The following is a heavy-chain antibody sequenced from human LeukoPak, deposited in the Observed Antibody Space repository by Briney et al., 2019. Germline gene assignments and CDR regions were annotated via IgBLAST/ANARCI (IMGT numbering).Heavy chain of an antibody. Sequence: GGSLRLSCAASGFTFNNYAMSWVRQAPGKGLDWVSAISESGDTTFYADSVKGRFTISRDNAKNSLYLQMNSLRAEDTAVYYCARADRLKYYDILTGYSRRNWFDPWGQGTLVTVSS. CDR2: ISESGDTT. J-gene: IGHJ5*02. CDR1: GFTFNNYA. CDR3: ARADRLKYYDILTGYSRRNWFDP. D-gene: IGHD3-9*01. V-gene: IGHV3-23*01.